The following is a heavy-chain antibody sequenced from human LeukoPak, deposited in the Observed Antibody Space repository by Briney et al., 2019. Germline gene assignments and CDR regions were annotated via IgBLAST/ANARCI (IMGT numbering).Heavy chain of an antibody. Sequence: PGGSLRLSCAASGSTFSSYAMSWVRQAPGKGLEWVSAISGSGGSTYYADSVKGRFTISRDNSKNTLFLQMNSLRAEDTAVYYCARDSGIAAATYYYYAMDVWGQGTTVTVSS. CDR1: GSTFSSYA. CDR2: ISGSGGST. D-gene: IGHD6-25*01. J-gene: IGHJ6*02. V-gene: IGHV3-23*01. CDR3: ARDSGIAAATYYYYAMDV.